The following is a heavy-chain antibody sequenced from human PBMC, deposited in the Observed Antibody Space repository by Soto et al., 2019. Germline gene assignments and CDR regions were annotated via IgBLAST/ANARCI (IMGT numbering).Heavy chain of an antibody. D-gene: IGHD3-16*01. CDR1: GGSISSYY. CDR2: VYDSWGT. J-gene: IGHJ4*02. CDR3: ARHGLTAYMAYYFDF. Sequence: SETLSLTCTVSGGSISSYYWCWIRQRPGRGLEWIGSVYDSWGTYYNPSLKSRIALSLDTSKNQFSLTLTSVTAADTAVYFCARHGLTAYMAYYFDFWGQGTLVTVS. V-gene: IGHV4-59*08.